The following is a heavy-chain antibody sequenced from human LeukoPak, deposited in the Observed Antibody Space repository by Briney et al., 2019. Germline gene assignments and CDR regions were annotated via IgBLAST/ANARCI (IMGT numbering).Heavy chain of an antibody. V-gene: IGHV4-4*07. J-gene: IGHJ4*02. CDR3: ARDGIAVAGTPFPY. CDR2: IYTSGST. CDR1: GGSISSYY. Sequence: PSETLSPTCTVSGGSISSYYWSWIRQPAGKGLEWIGRIYTSGSTNYNPSLKSRVTMSVDTSKNQFSLKLSSATAADTAVYYCARDGIAVAGTPFPYWGQGTLVTVSS. D-gene: IGHD6-19*01.